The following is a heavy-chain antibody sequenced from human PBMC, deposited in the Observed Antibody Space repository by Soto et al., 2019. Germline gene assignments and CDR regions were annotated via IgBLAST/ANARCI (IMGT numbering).Heavy chain of an antibody. CDR1: GDSFSSNTW. D-gene: IGHD5-12*01. V-gene: IGHV4-4*02. Sequence: TSEALSLTCDVSGDSFSSNTWWTWVRQPPGKGVEWIGEIYHSGTTNYNPSLKGRVTISADRSKNQFSLRLTSVTAADTAVYYCAVPGSGDFDYWGQGSQATVS. CDR3: AVPGSGDFDY. CDR2: IYHSGTT. J-gene: IGHJ4*02.